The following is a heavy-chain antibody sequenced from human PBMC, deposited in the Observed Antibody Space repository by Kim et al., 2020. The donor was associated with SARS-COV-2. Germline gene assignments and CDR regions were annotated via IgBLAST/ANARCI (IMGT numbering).Heavy chain of an antibody. CDR1: GGSISGSSYY. D-gene: IGHD3-22*01. V-gene: IGHV4-39*07. CDR2: FYHSGST. J-gene: IGHJ2*01. CDR3: ARETVYYPSRTYLQSAWYFDV. Sequence: SETLSLTCNVYGGSISGSSYYWGWIRQPPGKGLEWIGFFYHSGSTSYNPSLKSRVSISVDTSKNQLSLTLRSVTAADTAIYYCARETVYYPSRTYLQSAWYFDVWGRGTLVSVSS.